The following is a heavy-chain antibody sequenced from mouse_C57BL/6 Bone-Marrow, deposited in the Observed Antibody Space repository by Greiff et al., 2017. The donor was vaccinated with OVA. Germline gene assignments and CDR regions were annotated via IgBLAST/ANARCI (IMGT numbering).Heavy chain of an antibody. Sequence: QVQLQQPGAELVKPGASVKLSCKASGYTFTSYWMHWVKQRPGQGLEWIGMIHPNSGSTNYNEKFKSKATLTVDKSSSTAYMHLSSLTSEDSAVYYCARERSYYYGSSSWFAYWGQGTLVTVSA. D-gene: IGHD1-1*01. CDR1: GYTFTSYW. J-gene: IGHJ3*01. CDR3: ARERSYYYGSSSWFAY. V-gene: IGHV1-64*01. CDR2: IHPNSGST.